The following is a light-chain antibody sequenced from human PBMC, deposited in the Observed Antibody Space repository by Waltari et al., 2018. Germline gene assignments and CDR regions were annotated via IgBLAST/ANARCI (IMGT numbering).Light chain of an antibody. CDR3: AAWDDSLNGVV. J-gene: IGLJ2*01. Sequence: QSVLTQPPSASGTPGQRVTISCSGSSSNIGSTTVNWYQQLPGTAPKLLIYSNNQRPSGVTDRFLGSKSGTSASLAISGLQYEDEADYYCAAWDDSLNGVVFGGGTKLTVL. V-gene: IGLV1-44*01. CDR2: SNN. CDR1: SSNIGSTT.